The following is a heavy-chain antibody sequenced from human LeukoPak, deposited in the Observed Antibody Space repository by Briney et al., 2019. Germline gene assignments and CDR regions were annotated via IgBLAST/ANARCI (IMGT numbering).Heavy chain of an antibody. V-gene: IGHV3-33*01. CDR1: GFTFSSYG. CDR3: AREVGSGSYYKSYFDY. D-gene: IGHD3-10*01. Sequence: GRSLRLSCAASGFTFSSYGMHWVRQAPGKWLEWVAVIWYDGSNKYYADSVKGRFTISRDNSKNTLYLQMNSLRAEDTAVYYCAREVGSGSYYKSYFDYWGQGTLVTVSS. CDR2: IWYDGSNK. J-gene: IGHJ4*02.